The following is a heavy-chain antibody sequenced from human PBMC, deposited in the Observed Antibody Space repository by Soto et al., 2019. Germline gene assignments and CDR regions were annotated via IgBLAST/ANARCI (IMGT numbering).Heavy chain of an antibody. Sequence: SETLSLTCTVSGGSITSGGYYWSWIRQHPGKGLEWIGYIYYSGSTYYNPSLKSRVTISVDTSKNQLSLKLSSVTAADTAVYYCARGYSSSWPTFDYWGQGTLVTVSS. D-gene: IGHD6-13*01. V-gene: IGHV4-31*03. CDR1: GGSITSGGYY. J-gene: IGHJ4*02. CDR3: ARGYSSSWPTFDY. CDR2: IYYSGST.